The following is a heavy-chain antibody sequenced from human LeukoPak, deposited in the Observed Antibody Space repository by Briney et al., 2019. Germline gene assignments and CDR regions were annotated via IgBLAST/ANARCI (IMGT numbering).Heavy chain of an antibody. CDR1: GYSFSRYA. CDR3: AKGAVAGNQKPGGY. D-gene: IGHD6-19*01. CDR2: ISGSGGST. Sequence: PGGSLRLSCAASGYSFSRYAMSSVRQTPRGGLGWGSAISGSGGSTYYADSVKGRFTISRDNSRTTLYLQMNSLRAEDTAVYYCAKGAVAGNQKPGGYWGQGTLVTVSS. V-gene: IGHV3-23*01. J-gene: IGHJ4*02.